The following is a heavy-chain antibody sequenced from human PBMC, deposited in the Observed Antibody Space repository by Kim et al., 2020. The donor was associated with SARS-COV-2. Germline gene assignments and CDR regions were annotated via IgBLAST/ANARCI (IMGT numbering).Heavy chain of an antibody. Sequence: GSGGSTYYAASVKGRFTISRDNSKNTLYLQMNSLRAEDTAVYYCAKTPGIWGQGTMVTVSS. CDR3: AKTPGI. CDR2: GSGGST. J-gene: IGHJ3*02. V-gene: IGHV3-23*01.